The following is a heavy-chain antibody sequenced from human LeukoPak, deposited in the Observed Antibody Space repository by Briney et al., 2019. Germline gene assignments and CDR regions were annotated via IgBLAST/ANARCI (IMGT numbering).Heavy chain of an antibody. V-gene: IGHV3-7*03. CDR3: ARGALGIAAAGIDFDY. J-gene: IGHJ4*02. D-gene: IGHD6-13*01. Sequence: GGSLRLSCAASGFTFSSYWMSWVRQAPGKGPEWVANIKQDGSEKCSVDSVRGRFTISRDNAKNSLYLQMNSLRAEDTAVYYCARGALGIAAAGIDFDYWGQGTLVTVSS. CDR2: IKQDGSEK. CDR1: GFTFSSYW.